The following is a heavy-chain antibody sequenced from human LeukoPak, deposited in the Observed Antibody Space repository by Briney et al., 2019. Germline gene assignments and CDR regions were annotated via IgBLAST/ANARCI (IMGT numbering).Heavy chain of an antibody. V-gene: IGHV3-21*01. CDR1: GFTFSSYS. J-gene: IGHJ4*02. D-gene: IGHD1-14*01. CDR2: ISSCSYYI. Sequence: PGGSLRLSCAASGFTFSSYSINWVRQAPGRGLEWVSTISSCSYYIYYADSMKGRFTISRDNAKDSVYLQMNSLRAEDTAVYYCARLAASGSGRWAPDYWGQGTLVTVSS. CDR3: ARLAASGSGRWAPDY.